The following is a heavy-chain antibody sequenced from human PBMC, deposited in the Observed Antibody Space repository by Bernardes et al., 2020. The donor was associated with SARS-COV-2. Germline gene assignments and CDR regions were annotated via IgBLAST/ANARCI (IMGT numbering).Heavy chain of an antibody. CDR3: AKGDSSRLDWYFDL. CDR2: ISGSGGST. D-gene: IGHD3-22*01. CDR1: GFTFSSYA. V-gene: IGHV3-23*01. Sequence: GSVRLSCPASGFTFSSYAMSWVRQAPGKGLEWVSAISGSGGSTYYADSVKGRFTISRDNSKNTLYLQMNSLRAEDTAVYYCAKGDSSRLDWYFDLWGRGTLVTVSS. J-gene: IGHJ2*01.